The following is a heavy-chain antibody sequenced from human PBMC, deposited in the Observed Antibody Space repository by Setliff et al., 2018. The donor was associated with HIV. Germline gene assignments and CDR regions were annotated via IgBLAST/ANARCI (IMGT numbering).Heavy chain of an antibody. V-gene: IGHV1-3*01. D-gene: IGHD2-21*02. J-gene: IGHJ3*02. CDR3: AREPIGGDDAFDI. CDR2: INPGNGNT. Sequence: ASVKVSCKASGYTFTNYAIHWVRQAPGQRLEWMGWINPGNGNTKYLQKFQGRVTITRDTSATTAYMELSSLRSEDTAIFYCAREPIGGDDAFDIWGQGTMVTVSS. CDR1: GYTFTNYA.